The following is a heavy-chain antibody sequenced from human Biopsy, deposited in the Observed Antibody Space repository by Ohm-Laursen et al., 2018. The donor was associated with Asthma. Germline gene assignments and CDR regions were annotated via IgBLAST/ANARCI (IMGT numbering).Heavy chain of an antibody. Sequence: PPGTLSLTCPVSGGSITSSSYYWGWIRQPPGKGMEWIGSMYHSGSPYYHPSLKSRATISVDTSKNQLSLKMSSVTAADTAVYFCVRHQYSSSWSTFDYWGQGALVTVPS. CDR1: GGSITSSSYY. J-gene: IGHJ4*02. CDR3: VRHQYSSSWSTFDY. D-gene: IGHD3-22*01. CDR2: MYHSGSP. V-gene: IGHV4-39*01.